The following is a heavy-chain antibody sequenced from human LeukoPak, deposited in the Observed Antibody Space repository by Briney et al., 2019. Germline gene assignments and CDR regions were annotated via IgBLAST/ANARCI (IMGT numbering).Heavy chain of an antibody. CDR2: ISYDGSIK. J-gene: IGHJ5*02. CDR3: ARVSVPAAIRSKYNWFDP. Sequence: GGSLRLSCAASGFTFSSYAMHWVRQAPGKGLEWVAVISYDGSIKYYADSVKGRFTISRDNSKNTLYLQMNSLRAEDTAVYYCARVSVPAAIRSKYNWFDPWGQGTLVTVSS. D-gene: IGHD2-2*02. V-gene: IGHV3-30*01. CDR1: GFTFSSYA.